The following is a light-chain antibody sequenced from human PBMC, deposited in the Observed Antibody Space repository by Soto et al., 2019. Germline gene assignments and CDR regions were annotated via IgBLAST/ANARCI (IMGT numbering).Light chain of an antibody. J-gene: IGLJ1*01. CDR3: SSYTASSTYV. V-gene: IGLV2-14*03. CDR1: SSDVGGYNY. Sequence: QSVLTQPASVSGSHGQSITISCTGTSSDVGGYNYVSWYQHHPGKAPKLMIFDVSNRPSGVSNRFSGSKSGNTASLTISGLQAEDEADYYCSSYTASSTYVFGTGTKVTVL. CDR2: DVS.